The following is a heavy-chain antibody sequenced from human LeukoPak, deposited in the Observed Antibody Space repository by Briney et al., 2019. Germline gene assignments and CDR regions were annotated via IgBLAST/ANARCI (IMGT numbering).Heavy chain of an antibody. CDR1: GGSFSSYY. Sequence: SETLSLTCAVYGGSFSSYYWGWIRQPPGKGLEWIGSIYYSGSTYYNPSLKSRVTISVDTSKNQFSLKLSSVTAADTAVYYCARHLRDGPLYYYYYGMDVWGQGTTVTVSS. CDR2: IYYSGST. J-gene: IGHJ6*02. CDR3: ARHLRDGPLYYYYYGMDV. V-gene: IGHV4-39*01.